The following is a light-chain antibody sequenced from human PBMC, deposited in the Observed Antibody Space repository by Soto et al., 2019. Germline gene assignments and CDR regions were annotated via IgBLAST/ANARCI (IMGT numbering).Light chain of an antibody. CDR2: GAS. Sequence: TVLTQSPATLSLSPGERATLSCRASQSVSRYYLSWYQQKPGQAPRLLIYGASTRATGIPARFSGSGSGTDFTLTITSLQFEDFAVYYCQQALSFGGGTRVEI. CDR1: QSVSRYY. V-gene: IGKV3D-7*01. J-gene: IGKJ4*01. CDR3: QQALS.